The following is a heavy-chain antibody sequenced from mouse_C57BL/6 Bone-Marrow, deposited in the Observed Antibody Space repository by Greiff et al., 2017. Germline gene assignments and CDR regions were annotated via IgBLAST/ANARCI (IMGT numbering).Heavy chain of an antibody. CDR1: GFTFSDYY. CDR2: ISNGGGST. CDR3: ARRMITTAMDY. D-gene: IGHD2-4*01. V-gene: IGHV5-12*01. J-gene: IGHJ4*01. Sequence: EVMLVESGGGLVQPGGSLKLSCAASGFTFSDYYMYWVRQTPEKRLEWVAYISNGGGSTYYPDTVKGRFTISRDNAKNTLYLQMSRLKSEDTAMYYCARRMITTAMDYWGQGTSVTVSS.